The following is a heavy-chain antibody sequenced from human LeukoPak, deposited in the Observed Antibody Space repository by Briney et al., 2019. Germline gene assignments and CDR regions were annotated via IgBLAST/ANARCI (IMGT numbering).Heavy chain of an antibody. V-gene: IGHV3-7*01. CDR1: GFTFSNYW. CDR2: INEDGGDK. CDR3: ARDGGSGILD. Sequence: PGGSLRLSCVASGFTFSNYWMSWVRQAPGKGLEWVANINEDGGDKYYVDSVKGRFTISRDNAKNSLSLLMNSLRAEDTAVYYCARDGGSGILDWGQGTLVPVSS. D-gene: IGHD3-10*01. J-gene: IGHJ4*02.